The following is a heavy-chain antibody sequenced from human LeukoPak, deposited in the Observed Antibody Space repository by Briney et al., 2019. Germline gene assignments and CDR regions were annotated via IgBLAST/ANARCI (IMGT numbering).Heavy chain of an antibody. D-gene: IGHD6-13*01. Sequence: GASVKVSCKASGYTFTSYGISWVRQAPGQGLEWMGWISAYNGNTNYAQKLQGRVTMTTDTSTSTAYVELRSLRSDDTAVYYCARQYSSSWRYFDYWGQGTLVTVSS. V-gene: IGHV1-18*01. CDR1: GYTFTSYG. CDR2: ISAYNGNT. CDR3: ARQYSSSWRYFDY. J-gene: IGHJ4*02.